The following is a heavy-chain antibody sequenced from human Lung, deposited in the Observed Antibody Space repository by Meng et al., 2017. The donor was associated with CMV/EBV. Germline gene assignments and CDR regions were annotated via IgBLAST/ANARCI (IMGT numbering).Heavy chain of an antibody. CDR2: IKQGGSEK. J-gene: IGHJ6*02. Sequence: GESXKISCAASGFTFSSYWMSWVRQAPGKGLEWVANIKQGGSEKYYVDSVKGRFTISRDNAKNSLYLQMNSLRAEDTAVYYCARVSGIAVAGTLGFGYYYYGMDVWXQGTTVTVSS. CDR3: ARVSGIAVAGTLGFGYYYYGMDV. D-gene: IGHD6-19*01. V-gene: IGHV3-7*01. CDR1: GFTFSSYW.